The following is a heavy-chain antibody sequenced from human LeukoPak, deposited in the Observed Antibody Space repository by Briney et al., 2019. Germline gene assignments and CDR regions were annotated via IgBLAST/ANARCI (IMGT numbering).Heavy chain of an antibody. J-gene: IGHJ5*01. CDR3: ARDAAGYSSGWFDY. V-gene: IGHV4-4*02. CDR2: IYHSGST. CDR1: GGSISSSNW. Sequence: SETLSLTCAVSGGSISSSNWWSWVRQPPGKGLEWIGEIYHSGSTNYNPSLKSRVTISVDTSKNQFSLKLSSVTAADTAVYYCARDAAGYSSGWFDYWGQGTLVTVSS. D-gene: IGHD6-19*01.